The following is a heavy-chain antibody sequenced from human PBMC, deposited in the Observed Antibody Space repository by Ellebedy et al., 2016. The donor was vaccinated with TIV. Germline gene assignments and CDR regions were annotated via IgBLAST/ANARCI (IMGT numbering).Heavy chain of an antibody. CDR1: GGSFSTYY. CDR3: ARWVAVAATYCDY. V-gene: IGHV4-34*01. Sequence: MPGGSLRLSCAVYGGSFSTYYWNWIRQPPGKGLEWIGEINHSGSTKYNPSLKSRVTISVNTSKNQFSLKLSSVTAADTAVYYCARWVAVAATYCDYWGQGTLVTVSS. CDR2: INHSGST. J-gene: IGHJ4*02. D-gene: IGHD6-19*01.